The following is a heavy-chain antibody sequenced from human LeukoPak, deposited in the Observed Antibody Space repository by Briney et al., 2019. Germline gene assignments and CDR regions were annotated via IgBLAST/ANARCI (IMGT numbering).Heavy chain of an antibody. D-gene: IGHD3-22*01. Sequence: GGSLRLSCAASGFTFSSYAMSWVRQAPGKGLEWVSAISGSGGSTYYADSVKGRFTISRDSSKNTLYLQMNSLRAEDTAVYYCAKLQYYYDSSGYTNFDYWGQGTLVTVSS. CDR1: GFTFSSYA. V-gene: IGHV3-23*01. CDR3: AKLQYYYDSSGYTNFDY. J-gene: IGHJ4*02. CDR2: ISGSGGST.